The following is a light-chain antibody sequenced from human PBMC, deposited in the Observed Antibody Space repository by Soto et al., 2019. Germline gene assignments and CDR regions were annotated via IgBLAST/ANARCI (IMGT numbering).Light chain of an antibody. J-gene: IGKJ2*01. CDR3: QESYSASLT. V-gene: IGKV1-39*01. CDR2: APS. CDR1: QSSSSY. Sequence: DIQMPQSQSSLSASVGDRVTITCRASQSSSSYLDWHQQKPGKAPKLLIYAPSGLQCGVPSMFSGSGARTAVTLTISSVEPEEFAIYSCQESYSASLTFGQGTKLEIK.